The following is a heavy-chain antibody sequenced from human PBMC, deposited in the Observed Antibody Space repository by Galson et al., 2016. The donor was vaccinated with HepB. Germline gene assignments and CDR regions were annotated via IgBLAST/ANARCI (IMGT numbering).Heavy chain of an antibody. CDR1: GGSLSSSGYY. Sequence: SETLSLTCTISGGSLSSSGYYWAWVRQPPGRGLEWIASIYYSGSTFYHPSLKSRVTISVDTTKNQVSLNLTSVTVADAAVYYCARHRETGNSWYYYFDIWDQGALVAVAS. D-gene: IGHD6-13*01. J-gene: IGHJ4*02. CDR3: ARHRETGNSWYYYFDI. V-gene: IGHV4-39*01. CDR2: IYYSGST.